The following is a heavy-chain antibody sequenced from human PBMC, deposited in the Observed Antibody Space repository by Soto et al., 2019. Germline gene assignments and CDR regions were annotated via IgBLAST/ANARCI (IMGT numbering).Heavy chain of an antibody. CDR2: IYYSGST. CDR1: GGSISSYY. V-gene: IGHV4-59*01. CDR3: ARSDDSGYDQLPDY. J-gene: IGHJ4*02. Sequence: ASETLSLTCTVSGGSISSYYWSWIRQPPGKGLEWIGYIYYSGSTNYNPSLKSRVTISVDTSKNQFSLKLSSVTAADTAVYYCARSDDSGYDQLPDYWGQGTLVTVSS. D-gene: IGHD5-12*01.